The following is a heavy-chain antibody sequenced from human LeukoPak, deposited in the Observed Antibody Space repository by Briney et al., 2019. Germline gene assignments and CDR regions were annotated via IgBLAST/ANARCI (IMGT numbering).Heavy chain of an antibody. CDR3: ARDSKTGDSPFDP. J-gene: IGHJ5*02. CDR1: GGSISSYY. CDR2: IYYSGST. Sequence: PSETLSLTCTVSGGSISSYYWSWIRQPPGKGLEWIGYIYYSGSTNYNPSLKSRVTISVDTSKNQFSLKLSSVTAADTAVYYCARDSKTGDSPFDPWGQGTLVTVSS. D-gene: IGHD7-27*01. V-gene: IGHV4-59*01.